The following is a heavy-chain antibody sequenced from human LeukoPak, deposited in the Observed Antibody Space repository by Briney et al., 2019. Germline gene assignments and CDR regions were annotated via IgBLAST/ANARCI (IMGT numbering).Heavy chain of an antibody. D-gene: IGHD6-19*01. CDR3: ARVIAVAGRGDYFDY. V-gene: IGHV4-59*01. J-gene: IGHJ4*02. CDR1: GGSFSGYY. CDR2: IYYSGST. Sequence: SETLSLTCAVYGGSFSGYYWSWIRQPPGKGLEWIGYIYYSGSTNYNPSLKSRVTISVDTSKNQISLKLSSVTAADTAVYYCARVIAVAGRGDYFDYWGQGTLVTVSS.